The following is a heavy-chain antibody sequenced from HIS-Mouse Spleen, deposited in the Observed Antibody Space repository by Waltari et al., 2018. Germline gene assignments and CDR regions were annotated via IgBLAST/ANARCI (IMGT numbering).Heavy chain of an antibody. D-gene: IGHD3-10*01. J-gene: IGHJ6*02. V-gene: IGHV3-7*01. CDR1: GFTFSSYW. CDR3: ARDRSLLWFGELSNYYYYGMDV. CDR2: IKQDGSEK. Sequence: EVQLVESGGGLVQPGGSLRLSCAASGFTFSSYWMSWVRQAPGKGLEWVANIKQDGSEKYYVDYVKGRFTLSRDNAKNSLYLQMNSLRAEDTAVYYCARDRSLLWFGELSNYYYYGMDVWGQGTTVTVSS.